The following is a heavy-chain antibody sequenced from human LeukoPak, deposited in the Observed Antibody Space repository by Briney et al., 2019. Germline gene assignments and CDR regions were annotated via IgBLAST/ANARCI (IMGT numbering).Heavy chain of an antibody. CDR1: GGSFSGYY. V-gene: IGHV4-34*01. J-gene: IGHJ4*02. CDR2: INHSGST. D-gene: IGHD3-22*01. Sequence: SETLSLTCAVYGGSFSGYYWSWIPQPPGKGLEWIGEINHSGSTNYNPSLKSRVTISVDTSKNQFSLKLSSVTAADAAVYYCARKGLYYYDSSGYYPFDYWGQGTLVTVSS. CDR3: ARKGLYYYDSSGYYPFDY.